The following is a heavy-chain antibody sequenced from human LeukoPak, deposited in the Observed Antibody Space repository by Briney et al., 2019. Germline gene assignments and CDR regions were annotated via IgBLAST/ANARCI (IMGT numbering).Heavy chain of an antibody. J-gene: IGHJ4*02. CDR3: ARDRSYDSSGYYNFDY. V-gene: IGHV4-61*01. CDR2: IYYSGST. D-gene: IGHD3-22*01. Sequence: SETLSLTCTVSGGSVSSGNFYWSWIRQPPGKGLEWIGYIYYSGSTNYNPSLKSRVTISVDTSKNQFSLKLSSVTAADTAVYYCARDRSYDSSGYYNFDYWGQGTLVTVSS. CDR1: GGSVSSGNFY.